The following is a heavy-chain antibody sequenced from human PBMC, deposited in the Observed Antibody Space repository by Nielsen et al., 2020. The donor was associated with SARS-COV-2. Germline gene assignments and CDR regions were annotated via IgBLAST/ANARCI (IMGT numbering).Heavy chain of an antibody. Sequence: ASVKVSCKASGYTFTGYYMHWVRQAPGQGLEWMGRINPNSGGTNYAQKFQGRVTMTRDTSISTAYMELSRLRSDDTAVYYCAAAYCSGGSCYSDDAFDIWGQGTMVTVSS. V-gene: IGHV1-2*06. CDR2: INPNSGGT. CDR3: AAAYCSGGSCYSDDAFDI. CDR1: GYTFTGYY. D-gene: IGHD2-15*01. J-gene: IGHJ3*02.